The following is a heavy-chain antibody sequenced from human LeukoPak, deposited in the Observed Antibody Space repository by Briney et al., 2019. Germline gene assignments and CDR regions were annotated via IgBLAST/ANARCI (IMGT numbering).Heavy chain of an antibody. CDR1: GYTFVTYG. V-gene: IGHV1-18*01. CDR2: ISAYSGDT. CDR3: AREYESGEYETSVSIGFVA. Sequence: GASVKVSCKASGYTFVTYGISWVRQAPGQGLEWMGWISAYSGDTKYAEMLQGRVTMTRDTSTTTAYMELRSLRSDDTAVYYCAREYESGEYETSVSIGFVAWGQGTLVTVSS. D-gene: IGHD3-22*01. J-gene: IGHJ4*02.